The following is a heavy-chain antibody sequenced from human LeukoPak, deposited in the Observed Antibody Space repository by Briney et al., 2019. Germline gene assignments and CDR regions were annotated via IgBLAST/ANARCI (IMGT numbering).Heavy chain of an antibody. CDR1: GFTFSSYA. V-gene: IGHV3-30-3*01. CDR2: ISYDGSDK. D-gene: IGHD3-3*01. Sequence: PGGSLRLSCAASGFTFSSYAMHWVRQAPGKGLEWVAVISYDGSDKYYADSVKGRFIISRDNSKNTLYLQMNSLRAEDTAVYYCAREYPRGFWSGYNGAFDIWGQGTMVTVSS. J-gene: IGHJ3*02. CDR3: AREYPRGFWSGYNGAFDI.